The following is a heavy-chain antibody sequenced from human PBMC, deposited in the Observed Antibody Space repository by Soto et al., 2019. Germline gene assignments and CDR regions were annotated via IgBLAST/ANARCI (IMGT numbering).Heavy chain of an antibody. D-gene: IGHD3-10*01. J-gene: IGHJ6*02. CDR2: SIPIFGTA. Sequence: QVQLVQSGAEVKKPGSSVKVSCKASGGTFSSYAISWVRQAPGQGLEWMGGSIPIFGTANYAQKFQGRVTITADESTSTAYMELSSLRSEDTAVYYCATYYYGSGSVAYYYYGMDVWGQGTTVTVSS. V-gene: IGHV1-69*01. CDR3: ATYYYGSGSVAYYYYGMDV. CDR1: GGTFSSYA.